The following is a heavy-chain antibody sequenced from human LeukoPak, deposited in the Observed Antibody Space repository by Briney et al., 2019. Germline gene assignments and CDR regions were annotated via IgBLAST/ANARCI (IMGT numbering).Heavy chain of an antibody. Sequence: GESLKISCKGSGYSFTTYWIGWVRQMPGKGLEWMGIIYPGDSDSRYSPSFQGQVTISADKPISTAYLQWSSLKASDTAIYYCARRCGGSCYDYWGQGTLVTVSS. V-gene: IGHV5-51*01. CDR1: GYSFTTYW. D-gene: IGHD2-15*01. CDR3: ARRCGGSCYDY. CDR2: IYPGDSDS. J-gene: IGHJ4*02.